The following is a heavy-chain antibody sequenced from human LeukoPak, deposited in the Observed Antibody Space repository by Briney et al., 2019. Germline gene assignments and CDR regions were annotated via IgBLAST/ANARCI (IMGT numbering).Heavy chain of an antibody. Sequence: GASVKVSCKASGYTFTGYYMHWVRQAPGQGLEWMGWINPNSGGTNYAQKFQGRVTMTRDTSISTAYMELSSLRSEDTAVYYCARGTTWELYAFDIWGQGTMVTVSS. CDR1: GYTFTGYY. CDR2: INPNSGGT. V-gene: IGHV1-2*02. CDR3: ARGTTWELYAFDI. J-gene: IGHJ3*02. D-gene: IGHD1-26*01.